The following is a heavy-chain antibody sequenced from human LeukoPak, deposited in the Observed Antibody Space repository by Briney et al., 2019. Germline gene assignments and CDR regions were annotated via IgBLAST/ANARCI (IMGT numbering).Heavy chain of an antibody. V-gene: IGHV3-48*01. Sequence: GGSLRLSCAASGFTFSSYSMNWVRQAPGKGLEWVSYISSSSSTIYYADSVKGRFTISRDNAKNTLYLQMNSLRAEDTAVYYCASSGYCSSTSCSLDPWGQGTLVTVSS. CDR2: ISSSSSTI. D-gene: IGHD2-2*01. CDR1: GFTFSSYS. CDR3: ASSGYCSSTSCSLDP. J-gene: IGHJ5*02.